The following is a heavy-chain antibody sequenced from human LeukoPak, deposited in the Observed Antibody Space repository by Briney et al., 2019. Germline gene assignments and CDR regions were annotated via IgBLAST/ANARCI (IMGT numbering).Heavy chain of an antibody. CDR3: ARRMGALDF. CDR2: IHFSGST. CDR1: GGSISNIIYY. D-gene: IGHD1-26*01. Sequence: PSKTLSLTCSVSGGSISNIIYYWAWVRLPPGKGLEWIGSIHFSGSTYYNPSLKSRVTISADTSKNQFSLRLSFVTAADTAVYYCARRMGALDFWGQGALVTVSS. V-gene: IGHV4-39*01. J-gene: IGHJ4*02.